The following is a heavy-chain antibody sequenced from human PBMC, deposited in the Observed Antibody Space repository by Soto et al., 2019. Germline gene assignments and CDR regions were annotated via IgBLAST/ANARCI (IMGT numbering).Heavy chain of an antibody. CDR3: AKSFDIVVVIHDPYYFDY. J-gene: IGHJ4*02. Sequence: QPGGSLRLSCAASGFTFSSYAMSWVRQAPGKGLEWVSAISGSGGSTYYADSVKGRFTISGDNSKNTLYLQMNSLRAEDTAVYYCAKSFDIVVVIHDPYYFDYWGQGTLVTVSS. D-gene: IGHD3-22*01. V-gene: IGHV3-23*01. CDR2: ISGSGGST. CDR1: GFTFSSYA.